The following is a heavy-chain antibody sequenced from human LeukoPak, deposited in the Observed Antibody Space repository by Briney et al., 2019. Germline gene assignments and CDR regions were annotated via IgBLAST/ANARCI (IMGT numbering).Heavy chain of an antibody. CDR2: IYTSGST. D-gene: IGHD3-22*01. CDR3: ARGGSDYYDSSGYFDY. V-gene: IGHV4-4*07. J-gene: IGHJ4*02. CDR1: GGSISSYY. Sequence: SETLSRTCTVSGGSISSYYWSWIRQPAGKGLEWIGRIYTSGSTNYNPSLKSRVTMSVDTSKNQFSLKLSSVTAADTAVYYCARGGSDYYDSSGYFDYWGQGTLVTVSS.